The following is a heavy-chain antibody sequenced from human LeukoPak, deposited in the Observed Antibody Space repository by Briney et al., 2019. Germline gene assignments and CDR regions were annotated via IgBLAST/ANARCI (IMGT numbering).Heavy chain of an antibody. CDR2: IYPGDSDT. V-gene: IGHV5-51*01. CDR3: ARGIPTVTTRRTNWFDP. D-gene: IGHD4-17*01. Sequence: GESLKISCKGSGYSFTSYWIGWVRQMPGKGLEWMGIIYPGDSDTRYSPSFQGQVTISADKSISTAYLQWSSLKASDTAMYCCARGIPTVTTRRTNWFDPWGQGTLVTVSS. J-gene: IGHJ5*02. CDR1: GYSFTSYW.